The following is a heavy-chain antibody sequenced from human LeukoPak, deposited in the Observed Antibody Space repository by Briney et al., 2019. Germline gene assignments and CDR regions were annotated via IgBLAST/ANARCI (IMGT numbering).Heavy chain of an antibody. V-gene: IGHV3-23*01. CDR2: ISGSGGST. CDR1: GFTFSSYA. D-gene: IGHD4-17*01. J-gene: IGHJ1*01. Sequence: PGGSLRLSCAASGFTFSSYAMSWVRQGQGTGLERVSAISGSGGSTYYADSVKGRFTISRDNSKNTLYLQMNSLRAEDTAVYYCAKDSGDSPEYFQHWGQGTLVTVSS. CDR3: AKDSGDSPEYFQH.